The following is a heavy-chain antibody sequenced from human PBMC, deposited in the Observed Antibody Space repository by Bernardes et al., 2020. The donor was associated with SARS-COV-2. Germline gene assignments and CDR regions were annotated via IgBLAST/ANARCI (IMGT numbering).Heavy chain of an antibody. J-gene: IGHJ3*02. CDR3: DLYMNYRVFDI. D-gene: IGHD3-16*02. Sequence: GGRINKKNNSSTTDYAATVKGRFSISRDESKNTLYLQMNSLTTEDTAVYYCDLYMNYRVFDICGKGTMVIVTS. V-gene: IGHV3-15*01. CDR2: INKKNNSSTT.